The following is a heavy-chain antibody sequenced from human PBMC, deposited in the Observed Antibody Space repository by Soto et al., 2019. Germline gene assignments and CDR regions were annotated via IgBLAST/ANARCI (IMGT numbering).Heavy chain of an antibody. J-gene: IGHJ4*02. Sequence: GGSLRLSCAASGFTFSSYSMNWVRQAPGKGLEWVSSISSSSSYIYYADSVKGRFTISRDNAKNSLYLQMNSLRAEDTAVYYCARGMATRKGAPPDYWGQGTLVTVSS. CDR2: ISSSSSYI. D-gene: IGHD5-12*01. CDR3: ARGMATRKGAPPDY. V-gene: IGHV3-21*01. CDR1: GFTFSSYS.